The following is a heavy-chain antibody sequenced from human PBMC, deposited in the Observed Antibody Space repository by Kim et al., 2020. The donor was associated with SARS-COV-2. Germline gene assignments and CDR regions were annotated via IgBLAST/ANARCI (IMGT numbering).Heavy chain of an antibody. V-gene: IGHV3-66*01. Sequence: GGSLRLSCAASGFTVSSNYMSWVRQAPGKGLEWVSVIYSGGSTYYADSVKGRFTISRDNSKNTLYLQMNSLRAEDTAVYYCAREGYSSSWYGEFDYWGQGTLVTVSP. J-gene: IGHJ4*02. CDR1: GFTVSSNY. CDR3: AREGYSSSWYGEFDY. CDR2: IYSGGST. D-gene: IGHD6-13*01.